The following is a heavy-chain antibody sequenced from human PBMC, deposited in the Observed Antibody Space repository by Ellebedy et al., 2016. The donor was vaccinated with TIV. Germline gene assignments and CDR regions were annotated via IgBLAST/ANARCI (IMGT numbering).Heavy chain of an antibody. Sequence: SETLSLTXAVYGGSFSGYYWSWIRQPPGKGLEWIGEINHSGSTNYNPSLKSRVTISVDTSKNQLSLKLSSVTAADTAVYYCARGARYCSSTSCYRTYYMDVWGKGTTATVSS. V-gene: IGHV4-34*01. J-gene: IGHJ6*03. CDR2: INHSGST. D-gene: IGHD2-2*01. CDR1: GGSFSGYY. CDR3: ARGARYCSSTSCYRTYYMDV.